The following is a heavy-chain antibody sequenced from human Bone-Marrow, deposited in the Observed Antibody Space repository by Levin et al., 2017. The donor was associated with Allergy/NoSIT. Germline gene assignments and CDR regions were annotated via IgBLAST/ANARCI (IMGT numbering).Heavy chain of an antibody. V-gene: IGHV3-74*01. CDR3: ARGGCSSTSCLDY. CDR2: INSDGSNT. J-gene: IGHJ4*02. CDR1: GFTFRSTW. D-gene: IGHD2-2*01. Sequence: LSLTCAASGFTFRSTWMHWVRQAPGEGLVWVSEINSDGSNTNYADSVKGRFTISRDNARNTLYLQMNSVRAEDTAVYYCARGGCSSTSCLDYWGQGTLVTVSS.